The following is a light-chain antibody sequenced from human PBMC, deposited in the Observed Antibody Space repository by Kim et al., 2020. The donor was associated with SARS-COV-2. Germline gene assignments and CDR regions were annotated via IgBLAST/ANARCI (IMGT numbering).Light chain of an antibody. CDR2: EVT. CDR3: SSYAGSNNYV. J-gene: IGLJ1*01. Sequence: QYVTISGTGTRSDVGNYTSVSLYQQHPGKAPKLMIYEVTKRPSGVPDRFSGSKSGNTASLTVSGLQAEDEAEYYCSSYAGSNNYVSGTGTQLTVL. CDR1: RSDVGNYTS. V-gene: IGLV2-8*01.